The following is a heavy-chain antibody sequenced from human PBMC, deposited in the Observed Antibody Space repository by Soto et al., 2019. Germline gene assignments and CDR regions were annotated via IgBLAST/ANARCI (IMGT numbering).Heavy chain of an antibody. D-gene: IGHD2-15*01. V-gene: IGHV3-66*01. Sequence: GGSLRLSCAASGFTVSSNYMSWVRQAPGKGLEWVSVIYSGGSTYYADSVKGRFTISRDNSKNTLYLQMNSLRAEDTALYYCARARCSGGSCRPYDAFDIWGQGTMVTVS. J-gene: IGHJ3*02. CDR3: ARARCSGGSCRPYDAFDI. CDR2: IYSGGST. CDR1: GFTVSSNY.